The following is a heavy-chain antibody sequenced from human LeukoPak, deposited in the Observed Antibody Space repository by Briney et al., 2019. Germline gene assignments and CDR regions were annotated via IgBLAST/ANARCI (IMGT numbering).Heavy chain of an antibody. Sequence: GGSLRLSCAASGFTFSAYWMNWVRQGPGKGLVWVARVDTDGSTVNYADSVKGRFTISRDNAKNSLYLQMNSLRAEDTAVYYCARDGDFWSAQGAFDIWGQGTMVTVFS. V-gene: IGHV3-74*01. J-gene: IGHJ3*02. CDR2: VDTDGSTV. CDR3: ARDGDFWSAQGAFDI. CDR1: GFTFSAYW. D-gene: IGHD3-3*01.